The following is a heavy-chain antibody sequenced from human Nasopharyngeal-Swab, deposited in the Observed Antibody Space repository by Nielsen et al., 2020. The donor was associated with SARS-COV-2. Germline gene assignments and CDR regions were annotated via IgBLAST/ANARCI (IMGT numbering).Heavy chain of an antibody. Sequence: WIRQPPGKGLEWIGSIYHSGSTYYNPSLKSRVTISVDTSTNQFSLKLSSVTAADTAVYYCARVSVMYNWKGVVDYWGQGTLVTVSS. D-gene: IGHD1-20*01. CDR3: ARVSVMYNWKGVVDY. CDR2: IYHSGST. V-gene: IGHV4-38-2*02. J-gene: IGHJ4*02.